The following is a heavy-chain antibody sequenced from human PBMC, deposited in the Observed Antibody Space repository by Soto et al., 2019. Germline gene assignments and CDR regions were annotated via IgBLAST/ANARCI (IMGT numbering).Heavy chain of an antibody. CDR1: GYTFASYH. Sequence: HVQLVQSGTEAKKPGASVKVSCTASGYTFASYHLHWVRQAPGQGLEWMGVINPSGGSPTYAQRFQGRVTMTWDTSTSTAHMELSSLIRDDTALYFCVRPDGYNLNFEHWGQGTLVTVSS. J-gene: IGHJ4*02. CDR2: INPSGGSP. CDR3: VRPDGYNLNFEH. D-gene: IGHD5-12*01. V-gene: IGHV1-46*01.